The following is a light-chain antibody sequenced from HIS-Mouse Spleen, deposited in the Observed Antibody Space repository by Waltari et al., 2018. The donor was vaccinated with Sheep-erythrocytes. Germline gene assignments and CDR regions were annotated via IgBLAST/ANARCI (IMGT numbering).Light chain of an antibody. V-gene: IGKV1D-13*01. CDR2: DAS. J-gene: IGKJ1*01. CDR1: QGISSA. Sequence: AIQLTQSPSSLSASVGDRVTITCRASQGISSALAWYQQKPGKAPKLRIYDASSLESGVPSRFSGSGSGTDFTLTISSLQPEDFATYCCQQYNNYPRTFGQGTKVEIK. CDR3: QQYNNYPRT.